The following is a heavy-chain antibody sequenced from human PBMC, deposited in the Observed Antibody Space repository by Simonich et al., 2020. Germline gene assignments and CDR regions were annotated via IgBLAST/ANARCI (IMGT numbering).Heavy chain of an antibody. J-gene: IGHJ3*02. Sequence: QVQLQQWGAGLLKPSETLSLTCAVYGGSFSGYYWSWIRQPPGKGLEWFGEINHSGSTNDNPSLKSRVTISVDTSKNQFSLKLSSVTAADTAVYYCARLSSRSDAFDIWGQGTMVTVSS. CDR1: GGSFSGYY. V-gene: IGHV4-34*01. CDR2: INHSGST. CDR3: ARLSSRSDAFDI.